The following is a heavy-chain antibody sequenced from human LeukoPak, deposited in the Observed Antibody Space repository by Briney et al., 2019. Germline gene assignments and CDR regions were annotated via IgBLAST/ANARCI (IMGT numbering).Heavy chain of an antibody. Sequence: ASVKVSCKASGYTFSSYYMHWVRPAPGQGLEWMAIINPSGGSTSYAQKFQGRVTLTRDTSTSTVYMELSSLRSEDTAVYYCARDILPSYSGYDRTLPDYWGQGTLVTVSS. J-gene: IGHJ4*02. D-gene: IGHD5-12*01. CDR2: INPSGGST. CDR1: GYTFSSYY. V-gene: IGHV1-46*01. CDR3: ARDILPSYSGYDRTLPDY.